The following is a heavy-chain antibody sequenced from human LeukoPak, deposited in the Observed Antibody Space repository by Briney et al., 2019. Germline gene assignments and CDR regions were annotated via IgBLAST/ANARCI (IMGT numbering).Heavy chain of an antibody. Sequence: PSGTLSLTCAVSGGSISSSNWWSWVRQPPGKGLEWIGEINHSGSTNYNPSLKSRVIISVDTSKNQFSLKLSSVTAADTAVYYCASRPTPPYYYYYMDVWGKGTTVPVSS. CDR1: GGSISSSNW. V-gene: IGHV4-4*02. D-gene: IGHD4-23*01. CDR2: INHSGST. J-gene: IGHJ6*03. CDR3: ASRPTPPYYYYYMDV.